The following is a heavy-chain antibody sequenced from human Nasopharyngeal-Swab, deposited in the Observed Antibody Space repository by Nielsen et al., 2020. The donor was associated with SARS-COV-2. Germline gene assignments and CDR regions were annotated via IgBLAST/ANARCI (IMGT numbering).Heavy chain of an antibody. CDR3: VRSEI. Sequence: GGSLRLSCGGSGFTFSDYWMSWVRQSPEKGLEWVANIKQVGTLKSYVDSVKGRFIISRDNAKNSLDLQMNSLRVEDTAVYYCVRSEIWGQGTLVTVS. V-gene: IGHV3-7*03. J-gene: IGHJ4*02. CDR2: IKQVGTLK. CDR1: GFTFSDYW.